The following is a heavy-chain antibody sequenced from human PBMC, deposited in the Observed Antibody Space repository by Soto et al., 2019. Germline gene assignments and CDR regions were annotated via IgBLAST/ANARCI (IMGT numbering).Heavy chain of an antibody. D-gene: IGHD3-3*01. Sequence: LRLSCAASGFTFSSYWMSLVRQAPLKGLEWVANIKQDGSEKYYVDSVKGRFTISRDNAKNSLYLQMNSLRAEDTAVYYCAREPYSKRFLEWLCDYWGQGTLVTVSS. V-gene: IGHV3-7*01. CDR2: IKQDGSEK. J-gene: IGHJ4*02. CDR3: AREPYSKRFLEWLCDY. CDR1: GFTFSSYW.